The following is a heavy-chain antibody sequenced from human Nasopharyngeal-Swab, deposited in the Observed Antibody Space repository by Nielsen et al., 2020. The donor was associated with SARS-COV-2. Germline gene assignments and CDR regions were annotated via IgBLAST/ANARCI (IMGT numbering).Heavy chain of an antibody. CDR2: ISGTSSYI. CDR1: GFTFSTYG. Sequence: GGSLRLSCAASGFTFSTYGMNWVRQAPGKGLEWVSSISGTSSYIYYADSVKGRFTISRDNSKNTLYLQMNSLRAEDTAVYYCAGPHSPGGYFDWFAAFDIWGQGTMVTVSS. J-gene: IGHJ3*02. D-gene: IGHD3-9*01. V-gene: IGHV3-21*04. CDR3: AGPHSPGGYFDWFAAFDI.